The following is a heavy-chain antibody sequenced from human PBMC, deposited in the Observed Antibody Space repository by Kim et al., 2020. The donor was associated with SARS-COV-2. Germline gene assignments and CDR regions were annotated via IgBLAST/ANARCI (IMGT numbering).Heavy chain of an antibody. J-gene: IGHJ4*02. CDR3: ARLPNYFGSGAFDY. D-gene: IGHD3-10*01. Sequence: YNTSLKSRVTRSVDTAKNQFSLKLTSVTAADTAVYYCARLPNYFGSGAFDYWGQGTLVTVSS. V-gene: IGHV4-39*01.